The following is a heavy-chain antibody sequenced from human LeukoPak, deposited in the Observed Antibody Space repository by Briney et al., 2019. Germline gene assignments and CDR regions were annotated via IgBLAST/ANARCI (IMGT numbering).Heavy chain of an antibody. Sequence: PRRSLRLSCAASGFTFSRYAMHWVGQAPGKGLEWVAVISYDGSNEYYADSVNARFTISRDSSENTLYLQINSLRVEDTAVYYCARVGYYSSGPFSYFDYWGQGPLVPVSS. CDR3: ARVGYYSSGPFSYFDY. J-gene: IGHJ4*02. CDR2: ISYDGSNE. CDR1: GFTFSRYA. D-gene: IGHD3-10*01. V-gene: IGHV3-30*01.